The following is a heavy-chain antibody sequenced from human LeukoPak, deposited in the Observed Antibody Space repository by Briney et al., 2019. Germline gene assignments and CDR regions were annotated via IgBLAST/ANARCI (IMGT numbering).Heavy chain of an antibody. D-gene: IGHD5-24*01. V-gene: IGHV3-23*01. CDR3: AKVPVRWRYFDS. CDR1: GFTFSSYA. J-gene: IGHJ4*02. CDR2: ISSSGADT. Sequence: PGGSLRLSCADSGFTFSSYAMSWVRQAPGKGLEWVSAISSSGADTYYAVSVRARFTISRDNSKNTLYLQMNSLRVEDTAVYYCAKVPVRWRYFDSWGQGTLVTVSS.